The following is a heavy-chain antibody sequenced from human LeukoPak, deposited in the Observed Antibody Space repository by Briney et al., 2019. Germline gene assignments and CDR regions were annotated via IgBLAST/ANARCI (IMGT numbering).Heavy chain of an antibody. D-gene: IGHD6-13*01. CDR1: GGSISSGDYY. Sequence: SETLSLTCTVSGGSISSGDYYWSWIRQPPGKGLEWIGHIYHSGITYYNPSLKSRVTFLVDTSKNQFSLKENSVTAADTAVYHCARARAYGSSWYYFDYWGQGTLVTVSS. V-gene: IGHV4-30-4*08. CDR3: ARARAYGSSWYYFDY. CDR2: IYHSGIT. J-gene: IGHJ4*02.